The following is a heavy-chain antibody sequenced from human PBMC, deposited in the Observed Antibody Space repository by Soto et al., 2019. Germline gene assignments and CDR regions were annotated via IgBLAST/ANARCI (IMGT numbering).Heavy chain of an antibody. CDR3: ASHDPGARFDP. Sequence: QVQLVQSGAEVKKPGASVKVSCKAPRYIFTAYFMHWVRQAPGQGLEWMGWINPNNGATHYGLSFQGRVTLTRDTSISTAYMALSSLRSDDKAVYYCASHDPGARFDPWGQGTLVIVAS. CDR1: RYIFTAYF. V-gene: IGHV1-2*02. J-gene: IGHJ5*02. CDR2: INPNNGAT. D-gene: IGHD1-1*01.